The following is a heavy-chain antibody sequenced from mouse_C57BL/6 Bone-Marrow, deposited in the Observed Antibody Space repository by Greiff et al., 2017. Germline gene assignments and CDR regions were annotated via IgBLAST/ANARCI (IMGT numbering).Heavy chain of an antibody. CDR3: ARLLRYWYFDV. V-gene: IGHV2-2*01. CDR1: GFSFTSYG. J-gene: IGHJ1*03. D-gene: IGHD1-1*01. Sequence: VQLVESGPGLVQPSQCLSITCTVSGFSFTSYGVHWVRQSPGKGLEWLGVIWSGGSTDYNAAFISRLSISKDNSKSQVFFKMNSLQADDTAIYYCARLLRYWYFDVWGTGTTVTVSS. CDR2: IWSGGST.